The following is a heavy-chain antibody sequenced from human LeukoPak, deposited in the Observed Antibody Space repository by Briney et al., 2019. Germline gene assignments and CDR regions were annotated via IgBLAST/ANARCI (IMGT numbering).Heavy chain of an antibody. CDR1: GFTFSSYS. CDR2: ISSSSSYI. J-gene: IGHJ4*02. CDR3: ARVARNMVRGVIIAYFDY. Sequence: GGSLRLSCAASGFTFSSYSMNWVRQAPGKGLERVSSISSSSSYIYYADSVKGRFTISRDNAKNSLYLQMNSLRAEDTAVYYCARVARNMVRGVIIAYFDYWGQGTLVTVSS. V-gene: IGHV3-21*01. D-gene: IGHD3-10*01.